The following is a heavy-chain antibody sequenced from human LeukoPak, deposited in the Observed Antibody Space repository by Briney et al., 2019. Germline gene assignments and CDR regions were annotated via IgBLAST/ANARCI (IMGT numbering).Heavy chain of an antibody. J-gene: IGHJ4*02. V-gene: IGHV1-8*03. CDR3: ARSWLYYFDY. CDR1: GGTFSSYA. Sequence: ASVKVSCKASGGTFSSYAISWVRQATGQGLEWMGWMNPNSGNTGYAQKFQGRVTITRNTSISTAYMELSSLRSEDTAVYYCARSWLYYFDYWGQGTLVTVSS. CDR2: MNPNSGNT. D-gene: IGHD6-19*01.